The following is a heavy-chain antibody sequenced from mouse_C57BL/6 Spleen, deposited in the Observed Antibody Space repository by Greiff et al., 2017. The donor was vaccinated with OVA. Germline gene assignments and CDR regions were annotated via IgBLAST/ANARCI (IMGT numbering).Heavy chain of an antibody. CDR2: IDPETGGT. Sequence: QVQLQQSGAELVRPGASVTLSCKASGYTFTDYEMHWVKQTPVHGLEWIGAIDPETGGTAYNQKFKGKAILTADKSSSTAYMELRSLTSEDSAVYYCTKGRNSPFAYWGQGTLVTVSA. CDR3: TKGRNSPFAY. V-gene: IGHV1-15*01. J-gene: IGHJ3*01. CDR1: GYTFTDYE.